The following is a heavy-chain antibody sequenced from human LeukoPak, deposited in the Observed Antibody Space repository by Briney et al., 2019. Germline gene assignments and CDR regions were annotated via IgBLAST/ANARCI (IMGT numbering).Heavy chain of an antibody. Sequence: GGSLTLSCAASGFTFTTYAMSWVRQAPGKGLEWVSTVANSGVDTYYADSVRGRFTITRDNSRNTVYLKINSLRAEDTAVYYCAKSHSVAQRGYFDYWGQGTLVTVSS. CDR2: VANSGVDT. D-gene: IGHD4-23*01. CDR1: GFTFTTYA. CDR3: AKSHSVAQRGYFDY. V-gene: IGHV3-23*01. J-gene: IGHJ4*02.